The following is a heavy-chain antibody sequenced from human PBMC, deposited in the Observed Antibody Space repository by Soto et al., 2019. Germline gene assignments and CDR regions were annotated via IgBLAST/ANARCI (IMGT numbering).Heavy chain of an antibody. J-gene: IGHJ4*02. CDR3: AADSESDYGDSTSL. CDR2: IKQDGSEK. CDR1: GFTFSSYW. D-gene: IGHD4-17*01. Sequence: GGSLRLSCAASGFTFSSYWMSWVRQAPGKGLEWVANIKQDGSEKYYVDSVKGRFTISRDNAKNSLYLQMNSLRSEDTAVYYCAADSESDYGDSTSLWGQGTLVTVSS. V-gene: IGHV3-7*05.